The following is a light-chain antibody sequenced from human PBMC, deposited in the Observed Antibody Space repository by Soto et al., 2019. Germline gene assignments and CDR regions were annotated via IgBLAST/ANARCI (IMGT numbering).Light chain of an antibody. CDR1: QGISSY. CDR3: QQLNSY. V-gene: IGKV1-9*01. J-gene: IGKJ5*01. CDR2: AAS. Sequence: QSPSFLSASVGDRVTITCRASQGISSYLAWYQQKPGKAPKLLIYAASTLQSGVPSRFSGSGSGTEFTLTISSLQPEDFATYYCQQLNSYFGQGTRLEIK.